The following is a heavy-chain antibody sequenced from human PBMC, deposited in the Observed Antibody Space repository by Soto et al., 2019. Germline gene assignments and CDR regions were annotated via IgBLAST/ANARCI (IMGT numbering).Heavy chain of an antibody. Sequence: PSETLSLTCTVSGDSVSRGNYYWNWIRQPPGKGLEWIGYIYYSGSTNYNPSLKSRVTVSADGSKNQFSLKMSSVTAADMAVYFCAAAHSHDSAYFDYWGQGTLVTVSS. J-gene: IGHJ4*02. V-gene: IGHV4-61*01. CDR2: IYYSGST. CDR3: AAAHSHDSAYFDY. D-gene: IGHD3-22*01. CDR1: GDSVSRGNYY.